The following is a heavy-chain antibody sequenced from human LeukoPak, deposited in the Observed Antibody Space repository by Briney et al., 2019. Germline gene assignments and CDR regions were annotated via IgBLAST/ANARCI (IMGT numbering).Heavy chain of an antibody. D-gene: IGHD3-10*01. CDR2: ISYDGSNK. CDR1: GFTFSSYA. Sequence: GGSLRLSCAASGFTFSSYAMHWVRQAPGKGLEWVAVISYDGSNKYYADSVKGRFTISRDNSKNTLYLQMNSLRDEDTAVYYCATLITMVFWGQGTLVTVSS. J-gene: IGHJ4*02. CDR3: ATLITMVF. V-gene: IGHV3-30-3*01.